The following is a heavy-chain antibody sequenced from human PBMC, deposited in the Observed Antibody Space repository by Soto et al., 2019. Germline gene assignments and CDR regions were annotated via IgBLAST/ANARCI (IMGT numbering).Heavy chain of an antibody. CDR2: INAGNGNT. D-gene: IGHD3-3*01. CDR1: GYTFTSYA. CDR3: ARDVGIDFWSGYYNDYYSYGMDV. Sequence: ASVKVSCKASGYTFTSYAMHWVRQAPGQRLEWMGWINAGNGNTKYSQKFQGRVTITRDTSASTAYMELSSLRSEDTAVYYCARDVGIDFWSGYYNDYYSYGMDVWGQGTTVTVYS. J-gene: IGHJ6*02. V-gene: IGHV1-3*01.